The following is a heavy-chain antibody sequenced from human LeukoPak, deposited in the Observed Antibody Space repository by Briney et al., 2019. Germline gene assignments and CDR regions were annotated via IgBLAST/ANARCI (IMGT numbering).Heavy chain of an antibody. CDR2: MSPNSGNT. Sequence: ASVKVSCKASGYTFTSYDINWVRQATGQGLEWMGWMSPNSGNTGYAQKFQGRVTMTRSTSMSTAYMELSSLRSEDTAVYYCARGPPNWGYDYWGQGTLVTVSS. CDR1: GYTFTSYD. J-gene: IGHJ4*02. CDR3: ARGPPNWGYDY. V-gene: IGHV1-8*01. D-gene: IGHD7-27*01.